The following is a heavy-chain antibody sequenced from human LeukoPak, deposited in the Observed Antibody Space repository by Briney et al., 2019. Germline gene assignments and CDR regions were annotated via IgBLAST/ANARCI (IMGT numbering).Heavy chain of an antibody. CDR3: ASGDNDPLFDY. CDR2: IYYSGST. V-gene: IGHV4-34*09. Sequence: PSETLSLTCAVYGGSFSGYYWSWIRQHPGKGLEWIGSIYYSGSTNYNPSLQGRVTISLDTSRNQFSLKLSSVTAADTAVYYCASGDNDPLFDYWGQGTLVTVSS. D-gene: IGHD1-1*01. J-gene: IGHJ4*02. CDR1: GGSFSGYY.